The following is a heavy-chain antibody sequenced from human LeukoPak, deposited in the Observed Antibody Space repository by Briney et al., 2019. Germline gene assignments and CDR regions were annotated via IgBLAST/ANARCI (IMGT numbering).Heavy chain of an antibody. CDR1: GFTFSSYS. J-gene: IGHJ4*02. CDR3: ASVRRYYYDSSGYYEIFDY. CDR2: ISSSSTI. V-gene: IGHV3-48*01. Sequence: GGSLRLSCAASGFTFSSYSMNWVRQAPGKGLEWVSYISSSSTIYYADSVKGRFTISRDNAKNSLYLQMNSLRAEDTAVYYCASVRRYYYDSSGYYEIFDYWGQGALVTVSS. D-gene: IGHD3-22*01.